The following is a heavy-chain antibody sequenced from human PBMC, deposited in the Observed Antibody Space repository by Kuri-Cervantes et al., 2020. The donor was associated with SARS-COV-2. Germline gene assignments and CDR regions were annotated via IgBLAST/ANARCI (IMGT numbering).Heavy chain of an antibody. CDR2: IDNAASNT. J-gene: IGHJ4*02. D-gene: IGHD3-22*01. CDR1: GLTFSTFA. V-gene: IGHV3-23*03. Sequence: SPNFPGALSGLTFSTFAMGWVRQAPRKGLEWVSFIDNAASNTYYADFVKGRFTISRDSSTNMVSLQMNSLRGDDTAVYYCAKDLYESGGYTWAYWGQGTRVTVSS. CDR3: AKDLYESGGYTWAY.